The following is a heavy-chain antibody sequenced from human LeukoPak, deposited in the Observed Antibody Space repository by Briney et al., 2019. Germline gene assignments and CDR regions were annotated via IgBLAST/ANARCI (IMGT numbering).Heavy chain of an antibody. D-gene: IGHD4-23*01. CDR1: GGSISSYY. CDR2: IYYSGST. J-gene: IGHJ4*02. V-gene: IGHV4-59*08. Sequence: SETLSLTCTVSGGSISSYYWSWIRQPPGKGLEWIGYIYYSGSTNYNPSLKSRVTISVDTSKNQFSLKLSSVTAADTAVYYCARLIRGKGVDYWGQGTLVTVSS. CDR3: ARLIRGKGVDY.